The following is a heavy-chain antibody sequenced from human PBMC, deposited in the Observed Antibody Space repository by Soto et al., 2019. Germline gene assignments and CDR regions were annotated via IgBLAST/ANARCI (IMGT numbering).Heavy chain of an antibody. CDR3: AIERSGAADF. Sequence: QVQLQESGPGLVEPSETLSLTCTVSGDSMSTYYWSWIRQSAEKGLEWIGRISATGTTSYIPSLKSRIALFVDTSKNLFSLNLKFVTAADTAVYFCAIERSGAADFWGQGTVVTVS. D-gene: IGHD7-27*01. CDR2: ISATGTT. J-gene: IGHJ3*01. V-gene: IGHV4-4*07. CDR1: GDSMSTYY.